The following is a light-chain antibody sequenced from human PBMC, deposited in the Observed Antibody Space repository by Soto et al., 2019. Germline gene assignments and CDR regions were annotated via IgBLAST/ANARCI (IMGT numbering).Light chain of an antibody. Sequence: EVVLTQSPCTLSLSPGARVTLSCRASQFVSSTYLAWYQQRPGQAPRLLIYGASSRATGIPDRFSASGSGTDFTLTISRLEPEDFAVYYCQQYSASPRTFGQGTKVDIK. V-gene: IGKV3-20*01. CDR3: QQYSASPRT. J-gene: IGKJ1*01. CDR2: GAS. CDR1: QFVSSTY.